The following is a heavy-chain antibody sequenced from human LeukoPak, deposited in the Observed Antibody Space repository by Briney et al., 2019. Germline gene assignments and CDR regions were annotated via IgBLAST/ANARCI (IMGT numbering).Heavy chain of an antibody. V-gene: IGHV4-59*08. CDR3: ARRSTYYYDSSGYHSPFDY. CDR2: IYYSGST. Sequence: SETLSLTCTVSDGSISSYYWSWIRQPPGKGLEWIGYIYYSGSTNYNPSLKSRVTISVDTSKNQFSLKLSSVTAADTAVYYCARRSTYYYDSSGYHSPFDYWGQGTLVTVSS. D-gene: IGHD3-22*01. CDR1: DGSISSYY. J-gene: IGHJ4*02.